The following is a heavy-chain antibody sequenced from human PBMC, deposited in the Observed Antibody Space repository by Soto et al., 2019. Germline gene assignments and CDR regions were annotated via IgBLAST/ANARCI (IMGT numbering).Heavy chain of an antibody. J-gene: IGHJ5*02. CDR1: GGTISTRT. V-gene: IGHV1-69*13. Sequence: SVKLSCKASGGTISTRTISCVRQAPGQGLEWMGGITPMVGTANYAQKFQGRVTIAADESTSTAYMELSSLRSEDTAVYYCAGQFDYEGSDSCSAAWGKGKVVSVSA. D-gene: IGHD3-22*01. CDR2: ITPMVGTA. CDR3: AGQFDYEGSDSCSAA.